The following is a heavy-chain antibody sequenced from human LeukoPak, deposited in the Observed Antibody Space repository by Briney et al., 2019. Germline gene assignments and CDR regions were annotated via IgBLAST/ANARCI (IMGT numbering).Heavy chain of an antibody. V-gene: IGHV3-21*01. Sequence: GGSLRLSCAASGFTFSSYSMNWVRQAPGKGLEWVSSISSSSYIYYADSVKGRFTISRDNAKNSLYLQMNSLRAEDTAVYYCARGGKYYYYMDVWGKGTTVTVSS. J-gene: IGHJ6*03. CDR2: ISSSSYI. D-gene: IGHD3-16*01. CDR3: ARGGKYYYYMDV. CDR1: GFTFSSYS.